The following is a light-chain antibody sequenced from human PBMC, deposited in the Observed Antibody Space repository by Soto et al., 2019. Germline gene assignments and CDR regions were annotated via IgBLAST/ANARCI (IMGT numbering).Light chain of an antibody. CDR2: AAS. J-gene: IGKJ4*01. CDR3: QEYKSAPLT. Sequence: DIQMTQSPSSLSASVGDRVIITCRATQDISNYLAWYQQKPGKVPKLLIYAASTLQSGVPSRFSGSGSGTDFTLTISSLQPEDVATFYCQEYKSAPLTFGGGNKVDIK. CDR1: QDISNY. V-gene: IGKV1-27*01.